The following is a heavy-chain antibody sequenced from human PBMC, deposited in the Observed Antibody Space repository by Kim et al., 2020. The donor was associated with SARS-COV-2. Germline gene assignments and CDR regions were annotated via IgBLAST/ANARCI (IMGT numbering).Heavy chain of an antibody. V-gene: IGHV1-18*01. CDR3: ARDLAVRGVIIPCFDY. Sequence: KLQGRVTMTTDTSTSTAYMELRSLRSDDTAVYYCARDLAVRGVIIPCFDYWGQGTLVTVSS. D-gene: IGHD3-10*01. J-gene: IGHJ4*02.